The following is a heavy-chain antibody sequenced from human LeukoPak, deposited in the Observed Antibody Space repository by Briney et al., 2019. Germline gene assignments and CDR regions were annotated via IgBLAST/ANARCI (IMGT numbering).Heavy chain of an antibody. D-gene: IGHD2-2*01. CDR3: ARLGIVVVPADLPFDY. J-gene: IGHJ4*02. Sequence: SETLSLTXTVSGGSISSSSYYWGWIRQPPGKGLEWIGSIYYSGSTYYNPSLKSRVTISVDTSKNQFSLKLSSVTAADTAVYYCARLGIVVVPADLPFDYWGQGTLVTVSS. V-gene: IGHV4-39*01. CDR2: IYYSGST. CDR1: GGSISSSSYY.